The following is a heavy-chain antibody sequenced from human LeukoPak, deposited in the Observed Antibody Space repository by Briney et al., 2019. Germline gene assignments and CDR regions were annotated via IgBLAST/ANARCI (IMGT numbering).Heavy chain of an antibody. Sequence: GGSLRLSCAASGFTFSSYSMNWVRQAPGKGLEWVSSISSSSSYIYYADSVKGRFTISRDNAKNSLYLQMNSLRAEDTAVYYCARDSRMTYYYDSSGYPNFDYWGQVTLVTVSS. CDR3: ARDSRMTYYYDSSGYPNFDY. V-gene: IGHV3-21*01. CDR2: ISSSSSYI. CDR1: GFTFSSYS. D-gene: IGHD3-22*01. J-gene: IGHJ4*02.